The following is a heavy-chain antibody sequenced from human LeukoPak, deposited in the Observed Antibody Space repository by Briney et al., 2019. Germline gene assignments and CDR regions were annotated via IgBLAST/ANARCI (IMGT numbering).Heavy chain of an antibody. CDR1: GYTFTGYY. Sequence: GASVKVSCKASGYTFTGYYMHWVRQAPVQGLEWMGWINPNSGGTNYAQKFQGRVTMTRDTSISTAYMELSRLRSDDTAVYYCARDMVRGVRTAGYWGQGTLVTVSS. CDR2: INPNSGGT. J-gene: IGHJ4*02. CDR3: ARDMVRGVRTAGY. D-gene: IGHD3-10*01. V-gene: IGHV1-2*02.